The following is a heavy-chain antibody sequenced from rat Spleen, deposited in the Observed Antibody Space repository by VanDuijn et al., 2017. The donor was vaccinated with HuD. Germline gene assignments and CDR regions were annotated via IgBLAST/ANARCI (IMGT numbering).Heavy chain of an antibody. CDR1: GFTFNNYW. D-gene: IGHD1-4*01. J-gene: IGHJ2*01. Sequence: EVQLVESGGGLVQPGRSLKLSCVASGFTFNNYWMTWIRQAPGKGLEWVASITNTGGSTYYPDSVKGRFTISRDNAKSTLYLQMNSLRSEDTATYYCTRDGAGYNPYYFDYWGQGVMVTVSS. V-gene: IGHV5-31*01. CDR3: TRDGAGYNPYYFDY. CDR2: ITNTGGST.